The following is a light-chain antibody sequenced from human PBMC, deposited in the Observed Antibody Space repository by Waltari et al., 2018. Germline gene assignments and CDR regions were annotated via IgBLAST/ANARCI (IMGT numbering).Light chain of an antibody. CDR2: EVS. J-gene: IGLJ2*01. V-gene: IGLV2-23*02. Sequence: QSALTQPASVSGSPGQSITISCTGTTRDIGNYKLVSWYQQHPGKVPKLMIYEVSERPSGVSNRFSGAKSGNTASLTSSGLQAEDEADYYCCSYGGGTTFVVFGGGTKLTVL. CDR3: CSYGGGTTFVV. CDR1: TRDIGNYKL.